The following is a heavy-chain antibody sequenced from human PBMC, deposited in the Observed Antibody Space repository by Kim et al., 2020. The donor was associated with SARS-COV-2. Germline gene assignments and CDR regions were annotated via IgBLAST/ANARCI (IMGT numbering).Heavy chain of an antibody. V-gene: IGHV5-51*01. Sequence: GESLKISCKGSGYSFTSYWIGWVRQMPGKGLEWMGIIYPGDSDTRYSPSFQGQVTISADKSISTAYLQWSSLKASDTAMYYCARHGIAAGPYYYYGMDVWGQGTTVTVSS. CDR3: ARHGIAAGPYYYYGMDV. D-gene: IGHD6-13*01. CDR1: GYSFTSYW. J-gene: IGHJ6*02. CDR2: IYPGDSDT.